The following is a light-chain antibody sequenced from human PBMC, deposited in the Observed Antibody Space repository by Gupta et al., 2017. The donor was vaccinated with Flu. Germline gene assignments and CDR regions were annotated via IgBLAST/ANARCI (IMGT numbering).Light chain of an antibody. Sequence: DVQMTQSPSSLSASVGDRVTIACRGSQTISGYLNWYQQKPGKVPKLLIYGASTLQSGVPSRFSGSCSATDFTLTISRLTPEDVANYYCQQSYSFPETFGQGTKVEVK. CDR1: QTISGY. CDR2: GAS. J-gene: IGKJ1*01. V-gene: IGKV1-39*01. CDR3: QQSYSFPET.